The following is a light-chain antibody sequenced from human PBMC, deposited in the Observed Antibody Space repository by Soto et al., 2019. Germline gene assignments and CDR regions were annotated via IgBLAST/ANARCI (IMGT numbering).Light chain of an antibody. J-gene: IGKJ1*01. Sequence: EIVLTQSPGTLSLSPGERATLSCRASQSVISLYLAWFQQKPGQAPRLLIYGASTRATGIPDRFSGSGSGTDFTLTISRLEPEDFAVYYCQQYGRSPPWTFGQGTKVEIK. CDR3: QQYGRSPPWT. V-gene: IGKV3-20*01. CDR1: QSVISLY. CDR2: GAS.